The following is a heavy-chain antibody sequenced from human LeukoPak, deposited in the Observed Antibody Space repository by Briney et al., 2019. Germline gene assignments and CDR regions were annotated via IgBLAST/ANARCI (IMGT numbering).Heavy chain of an antibody. CDR1: GFTLSGSA. V-gene: IGHV3-23*01. J-gene: IGHJ4*02. Sequence: RGSLRLSSAAPGFTLSGSAMSWVRPAPGKGLWWVSAISGSGGSTYYADSGKGRFTISRDNSKNTLDLQMNSLGAEDTALYYWAKVRGSGWYYFDYWGQGTLVTVSS. CDR2: ISGSGGST. CDR3: AKVRGSGWYYFDY. D-gene: IGHD6-19*01.